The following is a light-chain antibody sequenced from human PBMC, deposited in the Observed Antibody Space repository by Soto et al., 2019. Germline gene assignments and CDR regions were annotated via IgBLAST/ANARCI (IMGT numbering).Light chain of an antibody. Sequence: QSVLTQPPSVSAAPGQKVTISCSGSSSNIGTNYVSWYQQLPETAPKLLLFDNYKRPSGIPDRFSGSKSGTSATLGITGLLTGDEADYYCGTWDSGLSSIVFGGGTKLTVL. J-gene: IGLJ3*02. CDR1: SSNIGTNY. V-gene: IGLV1-51*01. CDR3: GTWDSGLSSIV. CDR2: DNY.